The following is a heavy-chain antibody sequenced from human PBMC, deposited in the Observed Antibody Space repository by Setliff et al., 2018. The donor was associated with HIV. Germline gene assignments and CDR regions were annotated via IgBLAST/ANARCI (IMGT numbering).Heavy chain of an antibody. J-gene: IGHJ6*03. CDR3: ARDRDIVVVPASPQGYYYYMDV. Sequence: PSETLSLTCTVSGGSISSGNYYWSWIRQPAGKGLEWIGRIYSSGSTNYNPSLKSRVTISINTPKNQFSLKLSSVTAADTAVYYCARDRDIVVVPASPQGYYYYMDVWGKGTTVTVSS. CDR2: IYSSGST. D-gene: IGHD2-2*01. V-gene: IGHV4-61*02. CDR1: GGSISSGNYY.